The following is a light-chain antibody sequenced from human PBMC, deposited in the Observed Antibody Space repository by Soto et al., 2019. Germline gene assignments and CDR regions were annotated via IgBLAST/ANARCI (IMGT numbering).Light chain of an antibody. CDR2: NNN. Sequence: QSVLTQPPSASGTPGQRVTISCSGGSSNIGTNAVNWYQQLPGTAPKLLIYNNNQRPSGVPDRFSGSKSGTSASLAISGLQSEDVVDYYSAAWDDNLPGHVFAPATMVNVL. CDR1: SSNIGTNA. V-gene: IGLV1-44*01. CDR3: AAWDDNLPGHV. J-gene: IGLJ1*01.